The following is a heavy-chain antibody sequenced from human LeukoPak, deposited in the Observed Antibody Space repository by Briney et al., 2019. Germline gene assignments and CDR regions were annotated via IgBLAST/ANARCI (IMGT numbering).Heavy chain of an antibody. CDR1: GYTFTAYF. V-gene: IGHV1-2*02. D-gene: IGHD6-19*01. CDR3: ARGGSGSGWMYYFDY. Sequence: GASVKVSCKASGYTFTAYFIHWVRQAPGQGLEWTGWINPNSGGTNSAQIFQGRVTMTWDTSISTAYLELSRLISHDTAVYYCARGGSGSGWMYYFDYWGQGTLVTVSS. J-gene: IGHJ4*01. CDR2: INPNSGGT.